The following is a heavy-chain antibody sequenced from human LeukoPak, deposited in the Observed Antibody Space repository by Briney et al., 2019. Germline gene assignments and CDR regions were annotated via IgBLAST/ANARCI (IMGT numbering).Heavy chain of an antibody. CDR1: GFTFSSYA. CDR2: ISGSGGST. D-gene: IGHD3-10*01. Sequence: PGGSLRLSCAASGFTFSSYAMSWVRQAPGKGLKWVSAISGSGGSTYYADSVKGRFTISRDNSKNTLYLQMNSLRAEDTAVYYCAKPLHGGYGSGSYYNIGYWGQGTLVTVSS. CDR3: AKPLHGGYGSGSYYNIGY. V-gene: IGHV3-23*01. J-gene: IGHJ4*02.